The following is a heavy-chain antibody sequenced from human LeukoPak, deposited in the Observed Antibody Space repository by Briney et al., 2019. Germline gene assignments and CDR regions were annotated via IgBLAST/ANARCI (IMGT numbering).Heavy chain of an antibody. V-gene: IGHV3-23*01. CDR3: AKGLVGATTDVDY. Sequence: GGSLRLSCAASGFTFSNYAMSWVRQAPGKGLEWVSALSGSGDRSYYADSVKGRFSISRDNSKNTLYLQMNSLRAEDTAGYYCAKGLVGATTDVDYWGQGTLVTVSS. J-gene: IGHJ4*02. CDR2: LSGSGDRS. D-gene: IGHD1-26*01. CDR1: GFTFSNYA.